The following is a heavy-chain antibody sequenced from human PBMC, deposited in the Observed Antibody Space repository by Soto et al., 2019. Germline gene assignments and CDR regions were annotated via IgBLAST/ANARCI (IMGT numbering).Heavy chain of an antibody. J-gene: IGHJ3*02. CDR3: AATRAYYYDSSGPDTFDI. CDR2: INPNSGGT. Sequence: ASVKVSCKASGYTFTGYYMHWVRQAPGQGLEWMGWINPNSGGTNYAQKFQGWVTMTRDTSISTAYMELSRLRSDDTAVYYCAATRAYYYDSSGPDTFDIWGQGTMVTVSS. CDR1: GYTFTGYY. V-gene: IGHV1-2*04. D-gene: IGHD3-22*01.